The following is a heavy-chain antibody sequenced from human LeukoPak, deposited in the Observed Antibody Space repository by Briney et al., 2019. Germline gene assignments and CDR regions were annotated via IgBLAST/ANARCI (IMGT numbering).Heavy chain of an antibody. J-gene: IGHJ4*02. CDR1: GGSISSSNYS. CDR2: IYYSGST. D-gene: IGHD2-21*02. CDR3: ASLGGNSQANIDY. V-gene: IGHV4-39*01. Sequence: PSETLSLTCTVSGGSISSSNYSWGWIRQPPGEGLEWIGNIYYSGSTYYNPSLKSRVTISVDTSKNQFSLKLSSVTAADTAVYYCASLGGNSQANIDYWGQGTLVTVSS.